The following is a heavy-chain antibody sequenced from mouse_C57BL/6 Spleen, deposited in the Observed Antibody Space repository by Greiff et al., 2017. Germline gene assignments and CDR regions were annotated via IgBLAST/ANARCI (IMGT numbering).Heavy chain of an antibody. Sequence: VQLKQPGAELVKPGASVKLSCKASGYTFTSYWMQWVKQRPGQGLEWIGEIDPSDSYTNYNQKFKGKATLTVDTSSSTAYMQLSSLTSEDSAVYYCARGGTGNYWGQGTTLTVSS. CDR3: ARGGTGNY. CDR1: GYTFTSYW. D-gene: IGHD4-1*01. CDR2: IDPSDSYT. V-gene: IGHV1-50*01. J-gene: IGHJ2*01.